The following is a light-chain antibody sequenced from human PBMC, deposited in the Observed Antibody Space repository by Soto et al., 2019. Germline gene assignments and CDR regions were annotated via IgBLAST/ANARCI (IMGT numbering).Light chain of an antibody. CDR2: DGS. J-gene: IGKJ1*01. V-gene: IGKV1-5*01. CDR1: QSISSW. CDR3: QQYNNFWT. Sequence: DIQMTQSPSALSASVGDRVTITCRASQSISSWLAWYQQKPRKAPRLLIYDGSHLERGVPSRFSGSGSGTEFTLTISDLQPDDLATYYCQQYNNFWTFGPGTKVEI.